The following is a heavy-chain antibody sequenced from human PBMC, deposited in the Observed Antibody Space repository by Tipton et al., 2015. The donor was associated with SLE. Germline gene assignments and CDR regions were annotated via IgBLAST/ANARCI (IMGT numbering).Heavy chain of an antibody. D-gene: IGHD4-23*01. CDR2: IDPSDSYT. Sequence: QLVQSGAEVKKPGESLKISCQGSGYSFNTYWIGWVRQMPGKGLEWMGRIDPSDSYTHYNPSFQGHVTISVDKSINTAYLQWNSLKASDTAMYYCARRETGDNSGDAFDIWGQGTMVTVSS. CDR3: ARRETGDNSGDAFDI. V-gene: IGHV5-10-1*01. J-gene: IGHJ3*02. CDR1: GYSFNTYW.